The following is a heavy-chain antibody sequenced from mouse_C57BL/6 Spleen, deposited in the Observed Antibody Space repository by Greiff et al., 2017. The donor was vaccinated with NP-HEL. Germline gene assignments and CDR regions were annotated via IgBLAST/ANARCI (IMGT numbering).Heavy chain of an antibody. J-gene: IGHJ4*01. CDR1: GYTFTSYW. V-gene: IGHV1-69*01. CDR3: ARRGDDYDGSAMDY. Sequence: QVQLKQPGAELVMPGASVKLSCKASGYTFTSYWMHWVKQRPGQGLEWIGEIDPSDSYTNYNQKFKGKSTLTVDKSSSTAYMQLSSLTSEDSAVYYCARRGDDYDGSAMDYWGQGTSVTVSS. CDR2: IDPSDSYT. D-gene: IGHD2-4*01.